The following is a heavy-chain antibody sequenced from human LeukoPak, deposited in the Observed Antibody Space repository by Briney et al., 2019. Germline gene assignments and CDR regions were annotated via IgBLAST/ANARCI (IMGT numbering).Heavy chain of an antibody. CDR1: GYTFTSYY. J-gene: IGHJ5*02. V-gene: IGHV1-46*01. Sequence: ASVKVSCKASGYTFTSYYMHWVRQAPGQGLEWMGIINPSGGSTSYAQKFQGRVTMTRDMSTSTVYMELSSLRSEDTAVYYCARRDIVATITDRGFDPWGQGTLVTVSS. CDR3: ARRDIVATITDRGFDP. D-gene: IGHD5-12*01. CDR2: INPSGGST.